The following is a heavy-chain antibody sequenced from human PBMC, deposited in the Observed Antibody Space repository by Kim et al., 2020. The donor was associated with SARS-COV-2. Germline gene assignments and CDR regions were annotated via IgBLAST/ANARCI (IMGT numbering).Heavy chain of an antibody. CDR3: VRVGRGYDY. Sequence: YDADSVRGRFIISRDNSKSTLTLQMGSLRAEDTAVYYCVRVGRGYDYWGQGTLVTVSS. J-gene: IGHJ4*02. D-gene: IGHD5-18*01. V-gene: IGHV3-64*02.